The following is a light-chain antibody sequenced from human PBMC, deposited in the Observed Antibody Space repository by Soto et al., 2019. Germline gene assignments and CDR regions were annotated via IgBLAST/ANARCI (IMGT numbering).Light chain of an antibody. J-gene: IGKJ3*01. CDR3: QQYGNSPFT. Sequence: IVLTQSPGTLSLSPGEEATLSCTASQSVRGNYLAWYQQKPGQAPRFLIYGASNRATGIPGRFSGSGSGTDFTLTISRLEPEDFAVYYCQQYGNSPFTFGPGTKVDIK. CDR1: QSVRGNY. CDR2: GAS. V-gene: IGKV3-20*01.